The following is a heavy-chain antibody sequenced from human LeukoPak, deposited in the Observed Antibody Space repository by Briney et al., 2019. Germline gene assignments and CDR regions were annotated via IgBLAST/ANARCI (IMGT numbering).Heavy chain of an antibody. Sequence: GASVKVSCKASGGTFSSYAISWVRQAPGQGLEWMGGIIPIFGTANYAQKFQGRVTITADKSTSTAYMELSSLRSEDTAVYYCARDHPYDSSGYYSATGSSFDYWGQGTPVTVSS. CDR3: ARDHPYDSSGYYSATGSSFDY. J-gene: IGHJ4*02. D-gene: IGHD3-22*01. CDR2: IIPIFGTA. V-gene: IGHV1-69*06. CDR1: GGTFSSYA.